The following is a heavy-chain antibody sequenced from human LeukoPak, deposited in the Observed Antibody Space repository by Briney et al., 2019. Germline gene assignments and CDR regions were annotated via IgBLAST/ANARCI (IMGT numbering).Heavy chain of an antibody. D-gene: IGHD3-22*01. CDR1: GGTFSSYA. J-gene: IGHJ4*02. Sequence: SVKVSCKASGGTFSSYAISWVRQAPGQGLEWMGRIIPILGIANYAQKFQGRVTITADKSTSTAYMELSSLRSEDTAVYYCARGYYDSSGYYSGYFDYWGQGTLVTVSS. CDR3: ARGYYDSSGYYSGYFDY. CDR2: IIPILGIA. V-gene: IGHV1-69*04.